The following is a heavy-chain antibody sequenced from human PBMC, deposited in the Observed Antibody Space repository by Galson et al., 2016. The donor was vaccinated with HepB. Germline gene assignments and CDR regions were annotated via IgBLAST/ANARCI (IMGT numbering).Heavy chain of an antibody. V-gene: IGHV3-20*04. CDR1: GFTFDDYA. Sequence: SLRLSCAASGFTFDDYAMSWVRQGPGSGLEWVSSINWNGGSTLYADSVKGRVTISRDNAKNSLYLQINSLTVEDTAFFYCARHREEWLHPTFDLWGRGTLVTVSS. D-gene: IGHD3-3*01. J-gene: IGHJ2*01. CDR3: ARHREEWLHPTFDL. CDR2: INWNGGST.